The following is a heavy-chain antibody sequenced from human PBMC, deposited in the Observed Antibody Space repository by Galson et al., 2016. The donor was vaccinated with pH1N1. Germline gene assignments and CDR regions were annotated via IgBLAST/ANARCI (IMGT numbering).Heavy chain of an antibody. Sequence: GAEVKKAGESLKISCKASGYSFTTYWIGWVRQVPGKGLEWMGNIYPGDSDTTYSPSFQGQVTFSVDKSITTAFLHWNSLEASDTAIYYCAKRGGSLRRGAFDFWGQGTLVSVSS. CDR1: GYSFTTYW. D-gene: IGHD3-16*01. J-gene: IGHJ3*01. CDR3: AKRGGSLRRGAFDF. CDR2: IYPGDSDT. V-gene: IGHV5-51*01.